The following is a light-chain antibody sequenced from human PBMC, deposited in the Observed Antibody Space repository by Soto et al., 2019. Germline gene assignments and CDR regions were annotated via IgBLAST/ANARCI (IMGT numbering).Light chain of an antibody. CDR1: SSDVGGYNY. V-gene: IGLV2-14*01. Sequence: QSVLTQPASVSGSPGQSITISCTGTSSDVGGYNYVSWYQQHPGKAPKLLIYDVNNRPSGVSNRFSVSKSGNTASLTISGLQAEDEADYYCSSYTSISNVFGTGTKLTVL. J-gene: IGLJ1*01. CDR2: DVN. CDR3: SSYTSISNV.